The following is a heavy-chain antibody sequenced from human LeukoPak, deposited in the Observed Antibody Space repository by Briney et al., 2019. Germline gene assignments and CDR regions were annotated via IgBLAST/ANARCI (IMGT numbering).Heavy chain of an antibody. CDR1: GFTFSSYW. D-gene: IGHD1-26*01. V-gene: IGHV3-7*03. J-gene: IGHJ5*02. CDR3: AKDAYSGSYYWFDP. CDR2: IKQDGSEK. Sequence: PGGSLRLSCAASGFTFSSYWMSWVRQAPGKGLEWVANIKQDGSEKYYVDSVKGRFTISRDNAKNSLYLQMNSLRAEDTAVYYCAKDAYSGSYYWFDPWGQGTLVTVSS.